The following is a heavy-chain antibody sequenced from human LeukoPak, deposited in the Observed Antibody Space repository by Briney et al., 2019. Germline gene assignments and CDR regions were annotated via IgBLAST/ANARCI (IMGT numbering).Heavy chain of an antibody. D-gene: IGHD1-26*01. CDR1: GGSFSGYY. J-gene: IGHJ4*02. CDR2: INHSGST. V-gene: IGHV4-34*01. CDR3: VRDFSGSYYFDY. Sequence: SETLSLTCAVYGGSFSGYYWSWIRQPPGKGLEWIGEINHSGSTNYNPSLKGRVTMSADMSKNQFSLKLSSVTDADTALYYCVRDFSGSYYFDYWGQGMLVTVSS.